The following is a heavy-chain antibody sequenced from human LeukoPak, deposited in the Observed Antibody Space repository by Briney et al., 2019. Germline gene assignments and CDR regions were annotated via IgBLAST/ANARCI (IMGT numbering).Heavy chain of an antibody. V-gene: IGHV1-8*03. J-gene: IGHJ6*03. CDR2: MNPNSGNT. CDR3: ARVGSSSWYTYYYYYYMDV. CDR1: GYTFTSYD. Sequence: ASVKVSCKASGYTFTSYDINWVRQATGQGLEWMGWMNPNSGNTGYAQKFQGRVTITRNTSISTAYMELSSLRSEDTAVYYCARVGSSSWYTYYYYYYMDVWGKGTAVTVSS. D-gene: IGHD6-13*01.